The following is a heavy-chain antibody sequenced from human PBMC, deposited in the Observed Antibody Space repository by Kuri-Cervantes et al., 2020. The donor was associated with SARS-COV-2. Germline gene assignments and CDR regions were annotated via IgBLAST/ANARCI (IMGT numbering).Heavy chain of an antibody. V-gene: IGHV5-10-1*04. J-gene: IGHJ5*02. CDR3: ARVHDYGGYQFDP. D-gene: IGHD4-17*01. CDR2: IDTSDTCT. CDR1: GYSFTSYW. Sequence: AESLKISCTCSGYSFTSYWISWGRQLPGKGLEWMGRIDTSDTCTHYSPSLQGQVTISADNSISTSYLQWSSRKAADTAMYYCARVHDYGGYQFDPWGQGTLVTVSS.